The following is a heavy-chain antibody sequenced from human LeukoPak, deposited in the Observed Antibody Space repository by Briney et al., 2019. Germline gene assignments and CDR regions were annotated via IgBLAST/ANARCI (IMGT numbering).Heavy chain of an antibody. J-gene: IGHJ4*02. CDR2: IYYSGST. CDR1: GGSISSGGYY. D-gene: IGHD3-22*01. Sequence: PSETLSLTCTVSGGSISSGGYYWSWIRQHPGKGLEWIGYIYYSGSTYYNPSLKSRVTISVDTSKNQFSLKLSSVTAADTAVYYYASSTNDYYDSSGYSFDYWGQGTLVTVSS. CDR3: ASSTNDYYDSSGYSFDY. V-gene: IGHV4-31*03.